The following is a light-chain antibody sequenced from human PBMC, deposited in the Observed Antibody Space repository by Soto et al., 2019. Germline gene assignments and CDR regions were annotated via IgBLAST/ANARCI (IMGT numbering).Light chain of an antibody. CDR1: QSISIN. J-gene: IGKJ1*01. V-gene: IGKV3-15*01. CDR3: QQYNNWPPFT. Sequence: MTQSPSTLSASVGDRVTITCRASQSISINLAWYQQKPGQAPRLLIYAASNRATGIPARFSGSGSGTEFTLTISSLQSEDFAVYYCQQYNNWPPFTFGQGTKVDIK. CDR2: AAS.